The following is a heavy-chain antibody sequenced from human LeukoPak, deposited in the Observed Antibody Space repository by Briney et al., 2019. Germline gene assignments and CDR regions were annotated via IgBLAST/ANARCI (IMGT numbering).Heavy chain of an antibody. CDR3: ARGLGTTVTNEYYYDSSGYYDGGLDY. V-gene: IGHV3-21*01. D-gene: IGHD3-22*01. Sequence: GGSLRLSCAASGFTFSSYSMHWVRQAPGKGLEWVSSISGRSTYIFYADSVKGRFTISRDNAKNSLSLQTNSLRAEDTAVYYCARGLGTTVTNEYYYDSSGYYDGGLDYWGQGTLVTVSS. CDR1: GFTFSSYS. J-gene: IGHJ4*02. CDR2: ISGRSTYI.